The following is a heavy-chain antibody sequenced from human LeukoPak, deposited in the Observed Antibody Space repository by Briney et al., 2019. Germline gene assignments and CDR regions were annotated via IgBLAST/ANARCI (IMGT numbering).Heavy chain of an antibody. CDR1: GFTFSSYA. J-gene: IGHJ4*02. D-gene: IGHD7-27*01. CDR3: AGNWGPFDY. V-gene: IGHV3-23*01. Sequence: GGSLRLSCAASGFTFSSYAMSWVRQAPGKGLEWVSAFSGSGGSTYYADSVKGRFTISRDNAKNSLYLQMNSLRAEDTAVYYCAGNWGPFDYWGQGTLVTVSS. CDR2: FSGSGGST.